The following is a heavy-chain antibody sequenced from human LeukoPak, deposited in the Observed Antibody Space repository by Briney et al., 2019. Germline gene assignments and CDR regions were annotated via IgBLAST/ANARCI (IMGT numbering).Heavy chain of an antibody. J-gene: IGHJ4*02. Sequence: SETLSLTCTVSGGSISSYYWSWLRQPAGKGLEWIGRIYTGGSTNYNPSLKSRVTMSVDTSKNQFSLKLSSVTAADTAVYYCARDGYSSGWPFDYWGQGTLVTVSS. V-gene: IGHV4-4*07. D-gene: IGHD6-19*01. CDR1: GGSISSYY. CDR2: IYTGGST. CDR3: ARDGYSSGWPFDY.